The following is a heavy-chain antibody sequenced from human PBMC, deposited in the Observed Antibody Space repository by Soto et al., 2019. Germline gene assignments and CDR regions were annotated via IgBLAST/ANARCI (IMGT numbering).Heavy chain of an antibody. Sequence: GGSLRLSCAASGFTFSSYWMYWVRQVPEKGLVWVSRINSDGSITNYADAVKGRFTISRDNVKNTLYLQMNGLRAEDTAVYYCVRYPRSVGGSYRPDYWGQGTLVTVSS. CDR2: INSDGSIT. CDR3: VRYPRSVGGSYRPDY. D-gene: IGHD3-16*02. J-gene: IGHJ4*02. CDR1: GFTFSSYW. V-gene: IGHV3-74*01.